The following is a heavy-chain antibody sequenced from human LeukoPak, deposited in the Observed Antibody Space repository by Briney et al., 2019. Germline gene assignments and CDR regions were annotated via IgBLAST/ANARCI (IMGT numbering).Heavy chain of an antibody. CDR1: GFTFSSYA. J-gene: IGHJ4*02. CDR2: IGASGIHI. Sequence: GGSLRLSCAASGFTFSSYAMSWVRQAPGKGLEWVSSIGASGIHIFYADSVKGRFTISRDNAKNSLYLQMNSLRAEDTAVYYCTRDIPFSSFDYWGQGTLVTVSS. D-gene: IGHD6-19*01. CDR3: TRDIPFSSFDY. V-gene: IGHV3-21*03.